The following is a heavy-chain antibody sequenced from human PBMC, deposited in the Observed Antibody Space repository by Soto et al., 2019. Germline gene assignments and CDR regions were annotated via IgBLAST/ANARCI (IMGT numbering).Heavy chain of an antibody. CDR3: ATARHCSSDACPAAE. D-gene: IGHD2-2*01. Sequence: PVGSLILSCTASGVPFTTSGMLWVRQPPGEGLEWVSAIGPNPANTNYRDSVKGRFTISRDNSKNTVFLQMSALTAEDTALYYCATARHCSSDACPAAEWGQGTLVTVSS. J-gene: IGHJ4*02. CDR2: IGPNPANT. CDR1: GVPFTTSG. V-gene: IGHV3-23*01.